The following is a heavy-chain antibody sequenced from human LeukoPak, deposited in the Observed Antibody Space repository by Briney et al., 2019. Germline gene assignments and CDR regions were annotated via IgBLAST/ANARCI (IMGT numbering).Heavy chain of an antibody. CDR1: GGTFSSYA. CDR3: ARVSPRVATHYYYMDV. V-gene: IGHV1-69*13. J-gene: IGHJ6*03. CDR2: IIPIFGTA. Sequence: ASVKVSCKASGGTFSSYAISWVRQAPGQGLEWMGGIIPIFGTANYAQKFQGRVTITADESTSTAYMELSSLRSEDTAVYYCARVSPRVATHYYYMDVWGKGTTVTVS.